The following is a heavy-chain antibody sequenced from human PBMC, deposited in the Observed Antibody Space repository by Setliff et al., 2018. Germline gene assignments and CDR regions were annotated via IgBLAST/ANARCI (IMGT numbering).Heavy chain of an antibody. CDR1: DDSITSYY. V-gene: IGHV4-4*08. J-gene: IGHJ3*02. CDR3: ARGGGRFRQLGAPASHDAFDI. CDR2: IHNNGRI. D-gene: IGHD6-25*01. Sequence: SETLSLTCSVSDDSITSYYWSWIRQPPGKGLEWIAYIHNNGRIKYNPALKSRVTISLDTSKKQYSLNPSSVTAADTAVYYCARGGGRFRQLGAPASHDAFDIWGQGTMVTVSS.